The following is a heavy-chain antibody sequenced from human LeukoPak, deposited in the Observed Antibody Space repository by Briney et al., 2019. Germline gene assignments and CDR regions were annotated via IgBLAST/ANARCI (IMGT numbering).Heavy chain of an antibody. D-gene: IGHD1-1*01. CDR3: ARPPLHWNDGWFDP. CDR1: GFTFSSYA. V-gene: IGHV3-30*04. CDR2: ISYDGSNK. Sequence: GGSLRLSWAAAGFTFSSYAMHWVRQAPGKGLEWVAVISYDGSNKYYADSVKGRFTISRDNSKNTLHLQMNSLRAEATAVYYCARPPLHWNDGWFDPWGQGTLVTVSS. J-gene: IGHJ5*02.